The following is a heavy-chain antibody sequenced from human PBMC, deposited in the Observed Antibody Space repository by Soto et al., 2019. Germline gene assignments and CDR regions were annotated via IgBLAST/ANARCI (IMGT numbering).Heavy chain of an antibody. D-gene: IGHD3-16*02. V-gene: IGHV3-15*01. Sequence: EVQLVESGGGLVKPGGSLRLSCSASGFPFSDSWMSWVRQAPGEGLEWVARIKSEADGGTTDYAEPVEGRFTILRDDSENPLHLQKKNWRVEDTAVYYCTAYDCIRGNYRYRWAYWGQGALVTVSS. CDR1: GFPFSDSW. CDR3: TAYDCIRGNYRYRWAY. CDR2: IKSEADGGTT. J-gene: IGHJ4*02.